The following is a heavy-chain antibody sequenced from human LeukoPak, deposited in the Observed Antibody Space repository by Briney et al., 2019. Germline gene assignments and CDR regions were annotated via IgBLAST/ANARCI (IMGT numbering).Heavy chain of an antibody. J-gene: IGHJ3*02. CDR2: IYYSGST. CDR3: ARDPASGYDEDAFDI. V-gene: IGHV4-31*03. Sequence: ASQTLSLTCTVSGGSISSGGYYWSWIRQHPGKGLEWIGYIYYSGSTYYNPSLKSRVTISVDTSKNQFSLKLSSVTAADTAVYYCARDPASGYDEDAFDIWGQGTMVTVSS. CDR1: GGSISSGGYY. D-gene: IGHD5-12*01.